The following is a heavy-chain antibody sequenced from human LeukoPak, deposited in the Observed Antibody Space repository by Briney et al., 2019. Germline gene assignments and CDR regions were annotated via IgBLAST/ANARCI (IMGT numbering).Heavy chain of an antibody. CDR3: ARGGPENYYDSSGYYPNDY. J-gene: IGHJ4*02. D-gene: IGHD3-22*01. CDR1: GFTFSSYS. CDR2: ISSSSSYI. V-gene: IGHV3-21*01. Sequence: GGSLRLSCAASGFTFSSYSMNWVRQAPRKGLEWVSSISSSSSYIYYADSVKGRFTISRDNAKNSLYLQMNSLRAEDTAVYYCARGGPENYYDSSGYYPNDYWGQGTLVAVSS.